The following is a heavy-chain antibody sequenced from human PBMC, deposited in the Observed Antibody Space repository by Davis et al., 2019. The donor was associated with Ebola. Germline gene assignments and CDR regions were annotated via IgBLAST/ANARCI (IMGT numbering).Heavy chain of an antibody. J-gene: IGHJ6*02. CDR1: GFTFSSYW. D-gene: IGHD2-8*02. Sequence: GESLKISCAASGFTFSSYWMSWVRQAPGKGLEWVANIKQDGSEKYYVDSVKGRFTISRDNAKNSLYLQMNSLRAEDTAVYYCARGIPYCTGGVCYSLAGMDVWGQGTTVTVSS. CDR2: IKQDGSEK. V-gene: IGHV3-7*01. CDR3: ARGIPYCTGGVCYSLAGMDV.